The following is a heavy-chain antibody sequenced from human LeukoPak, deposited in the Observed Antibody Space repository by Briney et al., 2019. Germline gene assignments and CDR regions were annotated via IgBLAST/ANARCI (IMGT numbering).Heavy chain of an antibody. Sequence: GGSLRLSCVASGFTFSTDFMHWIRQAPGEGLMWVSQISGDETYTNYADSVKGRFTISRDNAKNTLYPQMNSLRAEDTAMYYCVREDNAFNIWGQGTLVPVSS. V-gene: IGHV3-74*01. CDR1: GFTFSTDF. CDR2: ISGDETYT. CDR3: VREDNAFNI. J-gene: IGHJ3*02.